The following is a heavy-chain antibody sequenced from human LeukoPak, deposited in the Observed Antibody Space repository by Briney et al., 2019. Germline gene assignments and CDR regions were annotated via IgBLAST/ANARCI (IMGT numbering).Heavy chain of an antibody. CDR1: GYTFTGYY. V-gene: IGHV1-2*02. CDR3: ARARGNYGSGKYYYMDV. CDR2: MNPNSGGT. Sequence: ASVKVSCKASGYTFTGYYMHWVRQAPGQGLEWMGWMNPNSGGTNYAQKFQGRVTMTRDTSISTAYMELSRLRSDDTAVYYCARARGNYGSGKYYYMDVWGKGTTVTISS. D-gene: IGHD3-10*01. J-gene: IGHJ6*03.